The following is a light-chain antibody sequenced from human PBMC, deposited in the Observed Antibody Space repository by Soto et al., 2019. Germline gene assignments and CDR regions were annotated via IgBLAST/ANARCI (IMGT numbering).Light chain of an antibody. CDR2: GAS. J-gene: IGKJ4*01. CDR3: QQYNNWPPLT. V-gene: IGKV3-15*01. CDR1: ENVSNN. Sequence: EVVLTQSPATLSLSPGERATLSCRASENVSNNLAWYQQKPGQAPRLLIYGASTRATGIPARFSGSGSGTEFTLTISSLQSEDFAVYYCQQYNNWPPLTFGGGTKVEIK.